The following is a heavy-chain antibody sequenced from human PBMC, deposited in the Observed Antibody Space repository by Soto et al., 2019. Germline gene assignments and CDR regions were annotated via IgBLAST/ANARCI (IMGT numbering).Heavy chain of an antibody. V-gene: IGHV3-11*01. Sequence: QVQLVESGGGLVQPGGSLRLSCAASGFTFSDYYMSWIRQAPGKGLEWVSYISSSGSTIYYADSVKGRFTISRDNAKNSLYLQMNSLRAEDTAVYYCASAPGYCSSTSCAYYYMDVWGKGTTVTVSS. J-gene: IGHJ6*03. CDR3: ASAPGYCSSTSCAYYYMDV. CDR1: GFTFSDYY. CDR2: ISSSGSTI. D-gene: IGHD2-2*01.